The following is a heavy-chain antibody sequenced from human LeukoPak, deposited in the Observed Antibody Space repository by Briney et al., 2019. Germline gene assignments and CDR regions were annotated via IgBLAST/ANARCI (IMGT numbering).Heavy chain of an antibody. V-gene: IGHV3-23*01. D-gene: IGHD3-22*01. Sequence: GGSLRLSCAASGLTFSTSPMNWVRLAPGNRLEWVSTSGTSGDTYYADSVKGRFTIPRDNSKSTLSLQMANRRVEDTAVYYCATKTPGNYPCDYWGQGTRVTVS. J-gene: IGHJ4*02. CDR1: GLTFSTSP. CDR3: ATKTPGNYPCDY. CDR2: SGTSGDT.